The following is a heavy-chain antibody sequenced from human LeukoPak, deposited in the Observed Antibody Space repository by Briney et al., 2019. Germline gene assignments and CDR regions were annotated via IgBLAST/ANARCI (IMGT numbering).Heavy chain of an antibody. D-gene: IGHD3-22*01. Sequence: GGSLRLSCATSGFTFRNHGMHWVRQAPGKGLEWVAVIWYDGSDKYYADSVKGRFTISRDTSKNTLYLQMNSLRAEDTAIYYCAKDRYYSDSAGYRGLGSWGQGALVTVSS. CDR3: AKDRYYSDSAGYRGLGS. CDR1: GFTFRNHG. V-gene: IGHV3-33*06. J-gene: IGHJ5*01. CDR2: IWYDGSDK.